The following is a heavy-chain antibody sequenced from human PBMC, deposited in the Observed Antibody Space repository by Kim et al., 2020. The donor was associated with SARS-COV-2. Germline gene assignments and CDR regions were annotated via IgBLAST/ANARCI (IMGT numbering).Heavy chain of an antibody. D-gene: IGHD6-19*01. CDR3: ARRQFTSGWYYFDY. Sequence: YGDSVKGRFTISRDNAKNTLYMQMNSLRAEDTAVYYCARRQFTSGWYYFDYWGQGTLVTVSS. V-gene: IGHV3-74*01. J-gene: IGHJ4*02.